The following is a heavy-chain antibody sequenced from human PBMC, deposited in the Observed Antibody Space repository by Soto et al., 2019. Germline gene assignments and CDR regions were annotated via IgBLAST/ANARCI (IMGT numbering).Heavy chain of an antibody. Sequence: SETLSLTCTVSGGSISSYYWSWIRQPPGKGLEWIGYIYYSGSTNYNPSLKSRVTISVDTSKNQFSLKLGSVNAADTAVYYCAREGSRPTVTTIGIWGIFDYWGQGTLVTVSS. CDR3: AREGSRPTVTTIGIWGIFDY. D-gene: IGHD4-4*01. V-gene: IGHV4-59*01. CDR2: IYYSGST. CDR1: GGSISSYY. J-gene: IGHJ4*02.